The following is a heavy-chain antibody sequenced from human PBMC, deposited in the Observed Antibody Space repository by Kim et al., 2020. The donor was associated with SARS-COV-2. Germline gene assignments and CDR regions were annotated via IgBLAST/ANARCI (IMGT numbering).Heavy chain of an antibody. D-gene: IGHD3-16*02. CDR3: ARALHYDYVWGSYRFDY. J-gene: IGHJ4*02. V-gene: IGHV4-34*01. Sequence: LKRRVTISVDTSKNQFSLKLSSVTAADTAVYYCARALHYDYVWGSYRFDYWGQGTLVTVSS.